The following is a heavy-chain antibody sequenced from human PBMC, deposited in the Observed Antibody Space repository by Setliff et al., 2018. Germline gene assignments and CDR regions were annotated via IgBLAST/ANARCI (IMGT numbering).Heavy chain of an antibody. CDR2: INAGNGNT. V-gene: IGHV1-3*01. CDR3: ARYNWNTNWFDP. CDR1: GYAFTDNY. Sequence: ASVKVSCKTSGYAFTDNYIHWVRQAPGQGLEWMGWINAGNGNTQYSKKFQGRLTITRDTSANTAYMELSSLRSEDTALYYCARYNWNTNWFDPWGQGTLVTVSS. D-gene: IGHD1-20*01. J-gene: IGHJ5*02.